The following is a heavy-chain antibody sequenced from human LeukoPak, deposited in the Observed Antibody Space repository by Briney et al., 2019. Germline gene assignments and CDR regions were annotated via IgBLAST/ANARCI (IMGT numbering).Heavy chain of an antibody. CDR2: IYYSGST. Sequence: SETLSLTCTVSGGSISSTNYYWGWIRQPPGKGLEWIGYIYYSGSTYYNPSLKSRVTISVDTSKNQFSLKLSSVTAADTAVYYCARANLAAVRWFDPWGQGTLVTVSS. D-gene: IGHD6-13*01. CDR3: ARANLAAVRWFDP. V-gene: IGHV4-31*03. J-gene: IGHJ5*02. CDR1: GGSISSTNYY.